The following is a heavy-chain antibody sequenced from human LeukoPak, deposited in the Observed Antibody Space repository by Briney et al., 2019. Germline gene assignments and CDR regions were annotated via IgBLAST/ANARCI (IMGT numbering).Heavy chain of an antibody. V-gene: IGHV1-2*02. D-gene: IGHD3-10*01. CDR1: GYNLIDQY. Sequence: ASVRVSCKASGYNLIDQYLHWVRQAPGQGLEWVGWINPHSGGTNYAQQFEGRVTLTRDSSINTAYMDLSRLQSDDTAIYYCARAPSLVRRLDRWGQGALVTVSS. CDR3: ARAPSLVRRLDR. J-gene: IGHJ5*02. CDR2: INPHSGGT.